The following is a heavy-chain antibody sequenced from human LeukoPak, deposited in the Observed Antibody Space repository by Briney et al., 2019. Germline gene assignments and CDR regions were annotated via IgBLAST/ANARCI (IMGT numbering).Heavy chain of an antibody. Sequence: PGGSLRLSCAASGFTFSSYAMSWVRQAPGKGLEWVSSISSSSSYIYYADSVKGRFTISRDNAKNSLYLQMNSLRAEDTAVYYCARDAGICSGGSCYAKAYRHWGQGTLVTVSS. J-gene: IGHJ4*02. CDR2: ISSSSSYI. CDR3: ARDAGICSGGSCYAKAYRH. CDR1: GFTFSSYA. V-gene: IGHV3-21*01. D-gene: IGHD2-15*01.